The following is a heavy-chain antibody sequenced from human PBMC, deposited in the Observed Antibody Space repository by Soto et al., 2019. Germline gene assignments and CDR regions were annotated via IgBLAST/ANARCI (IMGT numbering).Heavy chain of an antibody. CDR3: ARDPGYCSGGICYRYMDV. J-gene: IGHJ6*03. D-gene: IGHD2-15*01. CDR2: IHSGNSA. Sequence: EMQLVESGGGLVNPGGSLRLSCAASWLIGNNNYMNLVRQAPGKGLEWVSVIHSGNSASYADSVMGRFTISRHNSKNMVYLQMNSLRAEDTAVYYCARDPGYCSGGICYRYMDVWGKGTTVTVSS. CDR1: WLIGNNNY. V-gene: IGHV3-53*04.